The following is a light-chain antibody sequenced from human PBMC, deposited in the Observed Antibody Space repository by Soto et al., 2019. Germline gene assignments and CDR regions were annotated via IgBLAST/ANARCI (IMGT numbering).Light chain of an antibody. CDR1: SSDIGAYDY. CDR2: EVN. CDR3: FSFPTNSTHV. Sequence: QSALTQPASLSGSPGQSITISCTGTSSDIGAYDYVSWFQQHPGKAPKLMISEVNNRPSGVSNRFSGSKSGNTAYLTISGLQVEDEAEYFCFSFPTNSTHVFGTGTKVTVL. V-gene: IGLV2-14*01. J-gene: IGLJ1*01.